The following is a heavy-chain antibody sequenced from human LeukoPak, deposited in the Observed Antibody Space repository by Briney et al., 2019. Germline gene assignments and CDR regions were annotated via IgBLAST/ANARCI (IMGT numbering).Heavy chain of an antibody. CDR1: GYTFTSYA. Sequence: ASVKVSCKASGYTFTSYAMHWVRQAPGQRLEWMGWINAGNGNTKYSQKFQGRVTITADKSTSTAYMELSSLRSEDTAVYYCARERGSYSIVIDYWGQGTLVTVSS. CDR2: INAGNGNT. CDR3: ARERGSYSIVIDY. J-gene: IGHJ4*02. V-gene: IGHV1-3*01. D-gene: IGHD1-26*01.